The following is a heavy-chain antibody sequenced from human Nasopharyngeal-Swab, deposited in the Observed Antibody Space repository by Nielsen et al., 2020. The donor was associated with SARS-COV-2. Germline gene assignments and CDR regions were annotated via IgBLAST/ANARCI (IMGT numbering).Heavy chain of an antibody. D-gene: IGHD3-22*01. CDR2: IYHSGST. V-gene: IGHV4-59*13. CDR3: ARNLVGYYYDMVGAFDI. Sequence: ESLKISCAASGFTFSDYYMSWIRQPPGKGLEWIGYIYHSGSTNYNPSLKSRVTISVDTSKNQFSLKLSSVTAADTAVYYCARNLVGYYYDMVGAFDIWGQGTMVTVSS. J-gene: IGHJ3*02. CDR1: GFTFSDYY.